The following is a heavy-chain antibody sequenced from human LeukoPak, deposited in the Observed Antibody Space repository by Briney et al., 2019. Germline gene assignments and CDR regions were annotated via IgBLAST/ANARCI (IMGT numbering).Heavy chain of an antibody. V-gene: IGHV3-48*03. CDR1: GFTFSSYE. J-gene: IGHJ4*02. D-gene: IGHD3-22*01. CDR2: ISSSGSTI. Sequence: PGGSLRLSCAASGFTFSSYEMNWVRQAPGKGLEWVSYISSSGSTIYYADSVKGRFTISRDNAKNSLYLQMNSLRAEDTAVYYCARETHYYDSSGYYGVDYWGQGTLVTVSS. CDR3: ARETHYYDSSGYYGVDY.